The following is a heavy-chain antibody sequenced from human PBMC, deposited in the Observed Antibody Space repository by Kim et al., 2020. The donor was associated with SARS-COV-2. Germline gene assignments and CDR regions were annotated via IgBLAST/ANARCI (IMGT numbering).Heavy chain of an antibody. CDR2: ISYDGSNK. CDR1: GFTFSSYA. Sequence: GGSLRLSCAASGFTFSSYAMHWVRQAPGKGLEWVAVISYDGSNKYYADSVKGRFTISRDNSKNTLYLQMNRLRAEDTAVYYCARENYYGSGSFYYYYYYGMDVWGQGTTVTVSS. D-gene: IGHD3-10*01. J-gene: IGHJ6*02. CDR3: ARENYYGSGSFYYYYYYGMDV. V-gene: IGHV3-30*04.